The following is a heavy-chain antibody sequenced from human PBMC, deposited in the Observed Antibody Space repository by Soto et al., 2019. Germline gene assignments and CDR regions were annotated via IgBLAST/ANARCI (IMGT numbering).Heavy chain of an antibody. Sequence: RSLTPSCSASGFTFSTYAMSWVRQAPGKGLEWVSAIRGSGHTTNHANSVKGRFTIPRDHSKNTLYLQVNSLRTDDPAVYYCATFPTVYYHDTPDWGGQGTLVTVSS. CDR1: GFTFSTYA. V-gene: IGHV3-23*01. J-gene: IGHJ4*02. D-gene: IGHD3-16*02. CDR2: IRGSGHTT. CDR3: ATFPTVYYHDTPDW.